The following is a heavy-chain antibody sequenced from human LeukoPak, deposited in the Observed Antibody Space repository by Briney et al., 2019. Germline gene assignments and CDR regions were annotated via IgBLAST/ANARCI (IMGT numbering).Heavy chain of an antibody. CDR2: ISSSSSTI. J-gene: IGHJ5*02. Sequence: GGSLTLSCAVSGFNFDIAWMNWVRQAPGKGLEWVSYISSSSSTIYYADSVKGRFTISRDNAKNSLYLQMNSLRAEDTAVYYCARAPDGIRFMNWFDPWGQGTLVTVSS. CDR1: GFNFDIAW. CDR3: ARAPDGIRFMNWFDP. V-gene: IGHV3-48*01. D-gene: IGHD3-3*01.